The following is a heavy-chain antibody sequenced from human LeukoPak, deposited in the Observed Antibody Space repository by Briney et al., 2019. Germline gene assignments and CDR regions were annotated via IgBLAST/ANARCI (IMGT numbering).Heavy chain of an antibody. CDR1: GXXXTXXY. CDR2: IHYSGTT. Sequence: SETLSLTCTVSGXXXTXXYXXXXXXPXGXXLVXIGHIHYSGTTNYNPSLKSRVTISVDTYKNHFSLKLSSVTAADTAVHHCARWRGSGYGLDYWAQGTLATVSS. J-gene: IGHJ4*02. D-gene: IGHD5-12*01. V-gene: IGHV4-59*01. CDR3: ARWRGSGYGLDY.